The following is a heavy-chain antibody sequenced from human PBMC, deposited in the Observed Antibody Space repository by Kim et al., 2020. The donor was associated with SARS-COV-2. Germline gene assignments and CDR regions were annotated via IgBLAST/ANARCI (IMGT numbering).Heavy chain of an antibody. D-gene: IGHD2-15*01. Sequence: GGSLRLSCAASGFTFSAYAMTWVRQAPGKGLEWVSFISSTGSIMYHADSVEGRSTISRDNAKNSVSLQMNSLREEDTAMYYCASRGYYIDFWGQGTLVTV. CDR3: ASRGYYIDF. J-gene: IGHJ4*02. V-gene: IGHV3-48*02. CDR2: ISSTGSIM. CDR1: GFTFSAYA.